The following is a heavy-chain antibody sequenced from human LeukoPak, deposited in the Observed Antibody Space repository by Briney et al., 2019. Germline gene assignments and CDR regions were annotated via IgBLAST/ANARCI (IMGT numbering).Heavy chain of an antibody. CDR2: IWHDGSNE. CDR3: GREDCNNVRCYGASDA. D-gene: IGHD2-2*01. Sequence: GRSLRLSCAASGFSFSSYGMHWVRQAPGKGPEWVAVIWHDGSNEYYADSVKGRFTISRDNSKNTLYLQMNNLRAEDTAVYYCGREDCNNVRCYGASDAWGQGTLVTVSS. J-gene: IGHJ5*02. CDR1: GFSFSSYG. V-gene: IGHV3-33*01.